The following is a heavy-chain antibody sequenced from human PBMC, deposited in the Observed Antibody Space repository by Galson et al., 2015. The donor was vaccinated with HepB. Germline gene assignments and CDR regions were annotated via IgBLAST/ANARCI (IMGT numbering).Heavy chain of an antibody. CDR1: RFTLNYYS. V-gene: IGHV3-21*06. D-gene: IGHD6-19*01. Sequence: SLRLSCAASRFTLNYYSMNWVRQAPGKGLEWVSSISSNGRYIYYADSVKGRFTISRDNAKNSLYLQMNSLRAEDTAVYYCTRGLGGWYPENWYFDLWGRGTLLTVSS. CDR2: ISSNGRYI. CDR3: TRGLGGWYPENWYFDL. J-gene: IGHJ2*01.